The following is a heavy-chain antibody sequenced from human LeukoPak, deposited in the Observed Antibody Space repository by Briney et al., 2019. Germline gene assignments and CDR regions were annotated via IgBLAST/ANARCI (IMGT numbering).Heavy chain of an antibody. Sequence: PSETLSLTCTVSGGSISSYYWRWIRQPPGKGLEWIGYIYYSGSTNHNPSLKSRVTISVDTSKNQFSLKLSSVTAADTAVYYCARVNRITIFGVPRGWFDPWGQGTLVTVSS. J-gene: IGHJ5*02. V-gene: IGHV4-59*01. CDR1: GGSISSYY. CDR3: ARVNRITIFGVPRGWFDP. CDR2: IYYSGST. D-gene: IGHD3-3*01.